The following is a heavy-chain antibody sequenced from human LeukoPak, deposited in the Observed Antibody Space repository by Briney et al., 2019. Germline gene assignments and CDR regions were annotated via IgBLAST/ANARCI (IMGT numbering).Heavy chain of an antibody. CDR1: GYTFTSYA. CDR2: INTNTGNP. CDR3: ASYSSGWYSGGYIDY. J-gene: IGHJ4*02. D-gene: IGHD6-19*01. Sequence: ASVKVSCKASGYTFTSYAMNWVRQAPGQGLEWMGWINTNTGNPTYAQGFTGRFVFSLDTSVSTAYLQISSLKAEDTAVYYCASYSSGWYSGGYIDYWGQGTLVTVSS. V-gene: IGHV7-4-1*02.